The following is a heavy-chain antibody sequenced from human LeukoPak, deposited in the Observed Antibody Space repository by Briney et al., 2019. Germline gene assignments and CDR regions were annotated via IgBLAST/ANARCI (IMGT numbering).Heavy chain of an antibody. CDR2: INSDGSSR. Sequence: GGSLRLSCAASGFXFSTFWIHWVRQAPGKGLVWVSRINSDGSSRSYADSVKGRFTISGDNAKNTLYLQMNSLRAEDTALYYCARGVVGATFFDYWGQGTLVTVSS. J-gene: IGHJ4*02. CDR3: ARGVVGATFFDY. CDR1: GFXFSTFW. D-gene: IGHD1-26*01. V-gene: IGHV3-74*01.